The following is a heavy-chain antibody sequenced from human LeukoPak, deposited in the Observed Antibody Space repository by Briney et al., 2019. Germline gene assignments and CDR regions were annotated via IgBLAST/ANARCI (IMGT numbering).Heavy chain of an antibody. CDR2: ISGSGGGT. Sequence: GGSLRLSCAASGFTFSSYAVSWVRQAPGKGLEWVSAISGSGGGTYYADSVKGRFTISRDNSKNTLYLQMNSLSTEDTAVYYCAKGIYSSGWSYFDYWGHGTLVTVSS. CDR1: GFTFSSYA. D-gene: IGHD6-19*01. V-gene: IGHV3-23*01. CDR3: AKGIYSSGWSYFDY. J-gene: IGHJ4*01.